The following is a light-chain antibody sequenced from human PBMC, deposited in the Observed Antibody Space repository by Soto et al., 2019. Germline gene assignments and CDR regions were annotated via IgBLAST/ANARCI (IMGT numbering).Light chain of an antibody. CDR3: SSYTSSSTLV. CDR1: SSDVGGYNY. J-gene: IGLJ2*01. CDR2: DVN. Sequence: QSALTQPASVSVSPGQSITISCTGTSSDVGGYNYVSWYQQHPGKAPKLMIYDVNNRPSGVSNRFSGSKSGSTASLTISGLQAEDEADYYCSSYTSSSTLVFGGGTKLTVL. V-gene: IGLV2-14*03.